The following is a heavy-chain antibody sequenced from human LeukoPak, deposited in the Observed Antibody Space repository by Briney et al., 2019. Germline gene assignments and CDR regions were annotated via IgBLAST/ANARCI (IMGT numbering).Heavy chain of an antibody. J-gene: IGHJ6*02. V-gene: IGHV1-69*04. Sequence: SVKVSCKASGGTFSSYAITWVRQAPGQGLEWMGRIIPILGIANYAQKFQGRVTITADKSTSTAYMELSSLRSEDTALYYCARDLHYYVAMDVWGQGTTVTVSS. CDR2: IIPILGIA. CDR1: GGTFSSYA. CDR3: ARDLHYYVAMDV. D-gene: IGHD3-10*02.